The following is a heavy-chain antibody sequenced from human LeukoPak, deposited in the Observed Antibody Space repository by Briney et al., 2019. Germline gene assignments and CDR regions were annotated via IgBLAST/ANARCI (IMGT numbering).Heavy chain of an antibody. J-gene: IGHJ4*02. CDR1: GYTFTGYY. D-gene: IGHD6-13*01. Sequence: ASVKVSCKASGYTFTGYYMHWVRQAPGQGLEWMGWINPNSGGTNYAQKFQGRVTMTRDTSISTAYMKLSRPRSDDTAVYYFARVGAWAAAGTDYWGQGTLVTVSS. V-gene: IGHV1-2*02. CDR3: ARVGAWAAAGTDY. CDR2: INPNSGGT.